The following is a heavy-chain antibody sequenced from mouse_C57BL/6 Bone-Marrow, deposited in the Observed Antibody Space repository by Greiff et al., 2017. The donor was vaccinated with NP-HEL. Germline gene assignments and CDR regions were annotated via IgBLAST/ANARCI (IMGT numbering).Heavy chain of an antibody. CDR2: INYDGSST. CDR3: ARGGIYYYGSSYDYYAMDY. J-gene: IGHJ4*01. CDR1: GFTFSDYY. Sequence: EVKLMESEGGLVQPGSSMKLSCTASGFTFSDYYMAWVRQVPEKGLEWVANINYDGSSTYYLDSLKSRFIISRDNAKNILYLQMSSLKSEDTATYYCARGGIYYYGSSYDYYAMDYWGQGTSVTVSS. V-gene: IGHV5-16*01. D-gene: IGHD1-1*01.